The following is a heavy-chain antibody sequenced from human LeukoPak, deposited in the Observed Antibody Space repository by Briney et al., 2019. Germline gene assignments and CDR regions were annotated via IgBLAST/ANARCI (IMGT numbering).Heavy chain of an antibody. Sequence: GESLKISCKGSGYSLTSYWISWVRQMPGKGLEWMGRIDPSDSYTNYSPSFQGHVTISADESISTAYLQWSSLKASDTAMYYCARQGGYDSGYFDYWGQGTLVTVSS. CDR2: IDPSDSYT. D-gene: IGHD5-12*01. V-gene: IGHV5-10-1*01. CDR1: GYSLTSYW. J-gene: IGHJ4*02. CDR3: ARQGGYDSGYFDY.